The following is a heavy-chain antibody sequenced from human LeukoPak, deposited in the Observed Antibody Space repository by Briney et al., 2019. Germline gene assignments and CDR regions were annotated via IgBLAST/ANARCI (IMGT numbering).Heavy chain of an antibody. V-gene: IGHV1-69*13. J-gene: IGHJ4*02. CDR2: IIPIFGTA. CDR3: AKDFWSGKGDY. Sequence: GASVKVSCKASGYTFTGYYMHWVRQAPGQGLEWMGGIIPIFGTANYAQKLQGRVTITADESTSTAYMELSSLRSEDTAVYYCAKDFWSGKGDYWGQGTLVTVSS. D-gene: IGHD3-3*01. CDR1: GYTFTGYY.